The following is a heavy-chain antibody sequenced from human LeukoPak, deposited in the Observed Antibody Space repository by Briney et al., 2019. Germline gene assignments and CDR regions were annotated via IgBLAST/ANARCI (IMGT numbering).Heavy chain of an antibody. J-gene: IGHJ4*02. V-gene: IGHV3-74*01. CDR1: GFTFSSYW. D-gene: IGHD6-13*01. CDR2: INNDGSGT. Sequence: GGSLRLSCAASGFTFSSYWMHWVRQAPGKGPVWVSRINNDGSGTTYADSVKGRFTISRDDAKNTLYLQMNSLRAEDTAVYYCARDRDSSGSWEVNFDYWGQGTLVTVSS. CDR3: ARDRDSSGSWEVNFDY.